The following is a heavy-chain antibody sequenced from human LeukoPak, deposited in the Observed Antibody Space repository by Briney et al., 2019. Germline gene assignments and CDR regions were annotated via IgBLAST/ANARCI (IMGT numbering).Heavy chain of an antibody. CDR3: ARVGDIVATGGGLYD. D-gene: IGHD5-12*01. Sequence: SVKVSCKASGGTFSSYAISWVRQAPGQGLEWVGRIIPIFGIANYAQKFQGRVTITADKSTSTAYMELSSLRSEDTAVYYCARVGDIVATGGGLYDWGQGTLVTVSS. V-gene: IGHV1-69*04. CDR1: GGTFSSYA. CDR2: IIPIFGIA. J-gene: IGHJ4*02.